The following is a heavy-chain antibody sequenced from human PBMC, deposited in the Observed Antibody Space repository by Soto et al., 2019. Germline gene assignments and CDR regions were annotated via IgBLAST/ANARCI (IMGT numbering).Heavy chain of an antibody. CDR3: ARRSSSWYFDY. Sequence: GGSLRLSCAASGFTFSSYAMNWVRQAPGKGLEWVSVISGSDGSTNYADSVKGRFTISRDNSKNTLNLQMNSLRAEDTAVYYCARRSSSWYFDYWGQGTLVTVSS. J-gene: IGHJ4*02. CDR2: ISGSDGST. V-gene: IGHV3-23*01. D-gene: IGHD6-13*01. CDR1: GFTFSSYA.